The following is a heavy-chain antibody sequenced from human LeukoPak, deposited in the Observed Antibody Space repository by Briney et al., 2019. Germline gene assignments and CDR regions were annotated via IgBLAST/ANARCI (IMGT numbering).Heavy chain of an antibody. Sequence: ASVKVSCKASGYTFTSYYMHWARQAPGQGLEWMGIINPSGGSTSYAQKFQGRVTMTRDTSTSTVYMELSSLRSEDTAVYYCARGGTLITIFGVVINRPTTFDYWGQRTLVTVSS. D-gene: IGHD3-3*01. CDR1: GYTFTSYY. J-gene: IGHJ4*02. CDR2: INPSGGST. V-gene: IGHV1-46*01. CDR3: ARGGTLITIFGVVINRPTTFDY.